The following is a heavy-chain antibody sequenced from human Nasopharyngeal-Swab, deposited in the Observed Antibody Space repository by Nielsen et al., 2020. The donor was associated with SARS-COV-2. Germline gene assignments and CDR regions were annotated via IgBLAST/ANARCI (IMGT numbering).Heavy chain of an antibody. CDR2: MNPNSGNT. Sequence: SVKVSCNASGYTFTTYDINWVRQATGQGLEWMGWMNPNSGNTGYAQKFQGRVTMTRNTSISTVYMELSSLRSEDTAVYYCARGLIVATIFHYYYYMDVWGKGTTVTVSS. D-gene: IGHD5-12*01. CDR3: ARGLIVATIFHYYYYMDV. J-gene: IGHJ6*03. V-gene: IGHV1-8*01. CDR1: GYTFTTYD.